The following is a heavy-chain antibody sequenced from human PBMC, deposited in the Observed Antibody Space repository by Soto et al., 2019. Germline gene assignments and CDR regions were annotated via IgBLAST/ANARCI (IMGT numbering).Heavy chain of an antibody. V-gene: IGHV4-59*12. CDR3: ARLWFGELLPNWFDP. J-gene: IGHJ5*02. CDR2: IYYSGST. Sequence: SETLSLTCTVSGGSFSSYYWSWIRQPPGKGLEWIGYIYYSGSTHYNPSLKSRVTISVDTSKNQFSLKLSSVTAADTAVYYCARLWFGELLPNWFDPWGQGTLVTVSS. D-gene: IGHD3-10*01. CDR1: GGSFSSYY.